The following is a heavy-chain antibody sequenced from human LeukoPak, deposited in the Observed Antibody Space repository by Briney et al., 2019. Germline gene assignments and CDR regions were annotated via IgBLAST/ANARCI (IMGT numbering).Heavy chain of an antibody. CDR1: GGSISSGSYY. Sequence: SETLSLTCTVSGGSISSGSYYWSWIRQPAGKGLEWIGRIYTSGSTNYNPSLKSRVTISVDTSKNQFSLKLSSVTAADTAVYYCARAGPGKYMIFDYWGQGTLVTVSS. V-gene: IGHV4-61*02. CDR2: IYTSGST. J-gene: IGHJ4*02. CDR3: ARAGPGKYMIFDY. D-gene: IGHD1-1*01.